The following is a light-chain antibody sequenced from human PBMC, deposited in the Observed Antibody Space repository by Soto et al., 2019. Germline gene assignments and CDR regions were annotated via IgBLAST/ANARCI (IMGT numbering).Light chain of an antibody. CDR1: PSVSRSR. Sequence: DIVLTQSPATLSLSPGERVTLSCGASPSVSRSRLAWYQQKPGQAPRLLMYDASRRAFGIPDRFSGSGSGTDFTLTISRLEPEDFAVYYCQQYGNSPITFGQGTRLEIK. CDR3: QQYGNSPIT. J-gene: IGKJ5*01. CDR2: DAS. V-gene: IGKV3D-20*01.